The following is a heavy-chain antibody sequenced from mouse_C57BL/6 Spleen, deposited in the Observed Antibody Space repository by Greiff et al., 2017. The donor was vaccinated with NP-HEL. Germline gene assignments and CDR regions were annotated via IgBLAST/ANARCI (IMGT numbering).Heavy chain of an antibody. CDR2: INPYNGGT. V-gene: IGHV1-19*01. Sequence: EVQLQQSGPVLVKPGASVKMSCKASGYTFTDYYMNWVKQSHGKSLEWIGVINPYNGGTSYNQKFKGKATLTVDKSSSTAYMELNSLTSEDSAVYYCARGYSNYVYAMDYWGQGTSVTVSS. J-gene: IGHJ4*01. CDR3: ARGYSNYVYAMDY. CDR1: GYTFTDYY. D-gene: IGHD2-5*01.